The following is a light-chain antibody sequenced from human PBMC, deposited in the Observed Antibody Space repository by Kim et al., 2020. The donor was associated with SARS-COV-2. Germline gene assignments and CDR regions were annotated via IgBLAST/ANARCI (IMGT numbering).Light chain of an antibody. Sequence: ASVGDRVTITCRASPSIDTWLAGYQQKPGKAPKLLIYDASSLESGVPSRFSGSGSAAEFTLTITSLQPDDFATYFCQQYKTYPWTFGQGTKVDIK. J-gene: IGKJ1*01. V-gene: IGKV1-5*01. CDR2: DAS. CDR3: QQYKTYPWT. CDR1: PSIDTW.